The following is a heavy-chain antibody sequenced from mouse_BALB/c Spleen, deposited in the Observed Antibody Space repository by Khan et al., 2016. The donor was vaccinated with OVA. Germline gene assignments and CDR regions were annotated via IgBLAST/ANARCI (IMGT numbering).Heavy chain of an antibody. CDR2: INPSTGYT. D-gene: IGHD1-1*01. Sequence: QIQLVQSGAELAKPGASVKMSCKASGYTFTSYWMHWVKQRPGQGLEWIGYINPSTGYTEYNQKFKDKATLTADKSSSTAYMQLSSLPSEDSAVYYCANHGSSSAWFTYWGQGTLVTVSA. CDR3: ANHGSSSAWFTY. J-gene: IGHJ3*01. V-gene: IGHV1-7*01. CDR1: GYTFTSYW.